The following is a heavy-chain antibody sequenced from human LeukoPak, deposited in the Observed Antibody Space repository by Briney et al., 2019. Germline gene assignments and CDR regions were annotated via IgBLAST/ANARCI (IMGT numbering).Heavy chain of an antibody. CDR3: ARATRNWNDVR. CDR2: ISHSGNT. Sequence: KPSETLSLTCTVSGGAVNTYYWSWIRQTPGKGLEWIGYISHSGNTDYAPSLKSRVTMSLDTSKNQFSLKLSSVTAADTALYYCARATRNWNDVRWGQGTLVTVSS. CDR1: GGAVNTYY. V-gene: IGHV4-59*02. J-gene: IGHJ4*02. D-gene: IGHD1-1*01.